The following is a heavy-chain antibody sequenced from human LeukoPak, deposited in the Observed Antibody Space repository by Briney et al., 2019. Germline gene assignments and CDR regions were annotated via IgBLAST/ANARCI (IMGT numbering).Heavy chain of an antibody. CDR1: GFTFRSDW. Sequence: GGSLRLSCAASGFTFRSDWMSWVRQSPEKGLEWAANINPDGSATYYVDSVKGRFIISRDNTKNSLYLQMNSLRAEDTAVYYCARDPSYYYGMDVWGQGTTVTVSS. V-gene: IGHV3-7*03. J-gene: IGHJ6*02. CDR2: INPDGSAT. CDR3: ARDPSYYYGMDV.